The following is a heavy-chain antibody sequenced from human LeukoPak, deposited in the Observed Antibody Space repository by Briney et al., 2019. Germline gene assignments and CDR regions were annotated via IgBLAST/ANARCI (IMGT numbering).Heavy chain of an antibody. V-gene: IGHV1-18*01. D-gene: IGHD3-10*01. Sequence: ASVKVSCKASGYTFTSYGISWVRQAPGQGLEWMGWISAYNGNTNYAQKLQGRVTMTTDTSTSTAYMELRSLRSDDTAVYYCARGGPPYGSGSYFGAWFDPWGQGTLVTVSS. CDR1: GYTFTSYG. CDR3: ARGGPPYGSGSYFGAWFDP. J-gene: IGHJ5*02. CDR2: ISAYNGNT.